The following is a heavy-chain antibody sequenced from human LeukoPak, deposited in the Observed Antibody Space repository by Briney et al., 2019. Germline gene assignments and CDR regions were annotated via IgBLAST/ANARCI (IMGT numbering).Heavy chain of an antibody. CDR1: GGSISSYY. J-gene: IGHJ6*02. CDR3: ARCRPELRDTAMVNYYYYGMDV. CDR2: IYYSGST. D-gene: IGHD5-18*01. V-gene: IGHV4-59*01. Sequence: PSETLSLTCTVSGGSISSYYWSWIRQPPGKGLEWIGYIYYSGSTNYNPSLKSRVTISVDTSKNQFSLKLSSVTAADTAVYYCARCRPELRDTAMVNYYYYGMDVWGQGTTVTVSS.